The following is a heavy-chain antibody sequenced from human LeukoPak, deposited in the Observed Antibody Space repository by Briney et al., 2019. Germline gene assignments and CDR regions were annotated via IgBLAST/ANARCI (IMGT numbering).Heavy chain of an antibody. CDR2: TNSDGSST. V-gene: IGHV3-74*01. J-gene: IGHJ5*02. Sequence: RGSLRLSCAASGFTFRSYWMHWVRQAPGKGLVWVSRTNSDGSSTTYADSVKGRFTISRDNAKNTLYLQMNSLRAEDTAVYYCTRGASGHSYGYWFDPWGQGTLVTVSS. CDR3: TRGASGHSYGYWFDP. D-gene: IGHD5-18*01. CDR1: GFTFRSYW.